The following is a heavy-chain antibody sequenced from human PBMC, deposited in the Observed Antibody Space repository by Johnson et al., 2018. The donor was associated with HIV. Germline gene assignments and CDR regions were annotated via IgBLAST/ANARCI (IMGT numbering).Heavy chain of an antibody. V-gene: IGHV3-30-3*01. CDR3: AIDPSNSLGWLCDAFDI. CDR1: GFTFSSYA. Sequence: VQLVESGGGVVQPGRSLRLSCAASGFTFSSYAMHWVRQAPGKGLEWVAVISYDGSNEYYADSVKGRFTISRDNSKNTLFLQMNTLRAEDTAVYYCAIDPSNSLGWLCDAFDIWGQGTMVTVSS. J-gene: IGHJ3*02. CDR2: ISYDGSNE. D-gene: IGHD2/OR15-2a*01.